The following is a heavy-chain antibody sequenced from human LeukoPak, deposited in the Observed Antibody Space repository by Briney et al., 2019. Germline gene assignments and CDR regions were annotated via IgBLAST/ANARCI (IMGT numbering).Heavy chain of an antibody. CDR1: GYTFTSYY. D-gene: IGHD3-3*01. CDR3: ARAPREEYDQTALDY. Sequence: ASVKVSCKASGYTFTSYYMHWVRQAPGQGLEWMGIINPSGGSTSYAQKFQGRVTMTRDTSTSTVYMELSSLRSEDKAVYYCARAPREEYDQTALDYWGQGTLVTGFS. CDR2: INPSGGST. J-gene: IGHJ4*02. V-gene: IGHV1-46*01.